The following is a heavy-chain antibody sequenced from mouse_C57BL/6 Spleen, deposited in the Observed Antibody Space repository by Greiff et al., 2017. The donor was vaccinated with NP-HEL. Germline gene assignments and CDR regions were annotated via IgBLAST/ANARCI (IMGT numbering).Heavy chain of an antibody. CDR1: GFTFSDYG. CDR3: ARGSPYYAMDY. J-gene: IGHJ4*01. V-gene: IGHV5-17*01. CDR2: ISSGSSTI. Sequence: EVQVVESGGGLVKPGGSLKLSCAASGFTFSDYGMHWVRQAPEKGLEWVAYISSGSSTIYYADTVKGRFTISRDNAKTTLFLQMPSLRAEDTAMYYCARGSPYYAMDYWGQGTSVTVSS.